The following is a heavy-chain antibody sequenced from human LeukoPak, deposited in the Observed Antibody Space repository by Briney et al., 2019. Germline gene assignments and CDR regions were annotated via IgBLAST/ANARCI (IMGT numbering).Heavy chain of an antibody. V-gene: IGHV4-4*07. Sequence: SETLSLTCTVSGGSISSYYWSWIRQPAGKGLEWIGRIYTSGSTNYNPSLKSRVTMSVDTSKNQFSLKLSSVTAADTAVYFCTRVTEWNDFDYWGQGTLVTVSS. J-gene: IGHJ4*02. CDR1: GGSISSYY. D-gene: IGHD1-1*01. CDR2: IYTSGST. CDR3: TRVTEWNDFDY.